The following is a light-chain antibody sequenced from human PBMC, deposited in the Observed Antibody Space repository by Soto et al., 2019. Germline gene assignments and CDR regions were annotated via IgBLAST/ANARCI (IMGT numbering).Light chain of an antibody. CDR3: CSNAGSYPFV. J-gene: IGLJ1*01. CDR2: DVD. Sequence: QSVLTQPRSVSGSPGQSVTISCTGTSSEVGGYNYVSWYQHHTGKAPKLMIYDVDKRPSGVPGRFSGSKSGNTASLTISGLQAEDEADYYCCSNAGSYPFVFGTGTKVTVL. V-gene: IGLV2-11*01. CDR1: SSEVGGYNY.